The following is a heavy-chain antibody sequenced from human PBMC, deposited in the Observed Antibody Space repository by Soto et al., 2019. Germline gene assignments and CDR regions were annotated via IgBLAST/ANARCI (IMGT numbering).Heavy chain of an antibody. D-gene: IGHD3-3*01. CDR2: ISYDGSNK. Sequence: PGGSLRLSCAASGFTFSSYGMHWVRQAPGKGLEWVAVISYDGSNKYYADSVKGRFTISRDNSKNTLHLQMNSLRAEDTAVYYCAKGADFWSGYIYYYYYGMDVWGQGTTVTVSS. J-gene: IGHJ6*02. CDR1: GFTFSSYG. V-gene: IGHV3-30*18. CDR3: AKGADFWSGYIYYYYYGMDV.